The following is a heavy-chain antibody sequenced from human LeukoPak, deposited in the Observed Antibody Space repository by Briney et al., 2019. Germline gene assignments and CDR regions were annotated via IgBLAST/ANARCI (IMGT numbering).Heavy chain of an antibody. CDR2: INPNSGGT. J-gene: IGHJ4*02. CDR3: ARDGGDGSSGYRF. D-gene: IGHD3-22*01. CDR1: GYTFTGYY. Sequence: GASVKVSCKASGYTFTGYYMHWVRQAPGQGLEWMGWINPNSGGTNYAQKFQGRVTMTRDTSISTAYMELSRLRSDDTAVYYCARDGGDGSSGYRFWGQGTLVTVSS. V-gene: IGHV1-2*02.